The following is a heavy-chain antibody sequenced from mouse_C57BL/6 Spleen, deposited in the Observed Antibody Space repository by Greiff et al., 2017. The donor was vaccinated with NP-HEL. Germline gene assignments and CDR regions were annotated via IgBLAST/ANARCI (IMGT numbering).Heavy chain of an antibody. CDR1: GFTFSSYA. CDR3: ARAGFYYDGSSCDYYFDY. V-gene: IGHV5-4*01. D-gene: IGHD1-1*01. Sequence: EVHLVESGGGLVKPGGSLKLSCAASGFTFSSYAMSWVRQTPEKRLEWVATISDGGSYTYYPDNVKGRFTISRDNAKNNRYLQMSHLKSEDTAMYYEARAGFYYDGSSCDYYFDYGGQGTTLAVS. J-gene: IGHJ2*01. CDR2: ISDGGSYT.